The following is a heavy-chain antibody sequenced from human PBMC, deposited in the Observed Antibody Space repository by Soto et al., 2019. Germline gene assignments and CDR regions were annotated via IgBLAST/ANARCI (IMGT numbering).Heavy chain of an antibody. D-gene: IGHD4-17*01. J-gene: IGHJ2*01. Sequence: EVQLVESGGGLVKPGGSLRLSCAASGFTFSSYSMNWVRQAPGKGLEWVSSISSSGSYIYYADSVKGRFTISRDNAKNSLYLQMNSLRAEDTAVYYCARGPRDYGDYWYFDLWGRGTLVTVSS. CDR3: ARGPRDYGDYWYFDL. CDR2: ISSSGSYI. CDR1: GFTFSSYS. V-gene: IGHV3-21*01.